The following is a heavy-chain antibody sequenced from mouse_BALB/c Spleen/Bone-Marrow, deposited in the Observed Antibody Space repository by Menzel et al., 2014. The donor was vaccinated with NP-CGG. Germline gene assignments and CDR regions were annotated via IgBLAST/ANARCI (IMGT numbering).Heavy chain of an antibody. J-gene: IGHJ4*01. CDR3: ARREYYAMDY. CDR1: GFNIKDTY. Sequence: VQLQQPGAELVKPGASVKLSCTASGFNIKDTYMHLVRQRPEQGLEWIGRIDPANGNTKYDPKFQGKATITADTSSNTAYLQLSSLTSEDTAVYYCARREYYAMDYWGQGTSVTVSS. CDR2: IDPANGNT. V-gene: IGHV14-3*02.